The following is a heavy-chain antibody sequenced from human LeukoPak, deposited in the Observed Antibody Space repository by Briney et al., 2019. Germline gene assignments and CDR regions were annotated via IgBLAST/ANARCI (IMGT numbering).Heavy chain of an antibody. Sequence: GGSLRLSCAASGFTYSSYAMSWDRQAAGKGLQWVSAISVSGGSTYYADSVKGRFTISRDNSKNTLYLQMNSLRAEETAVYYCAKERSRGGDCLDYWGQGTLVTVSS. CDR1: GFTYSSYA. J-gene: IGHJ4*02. V-gene: IGHV3-23*01. D-gene: IGHD2-21*02. CDR3: AKERSRGGDCLDY. CDR2: ISVSGGST.